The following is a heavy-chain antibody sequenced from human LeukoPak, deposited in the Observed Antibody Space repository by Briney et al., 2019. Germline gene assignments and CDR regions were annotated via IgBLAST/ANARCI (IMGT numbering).Heavy chain of an antibody. CDR2: INPSGGST. CDR3: ARGGYSSPRGWFDP. Sequence: ASVKVSCKASGYTFINYYIHWVRQAPGQGLEWMGIINPSGGSTTYPQKFQGRVTMNRDMSTSTVYMDLSSLRSEDTAVYYCARGGYSSPRGWFDPWGQGTLVTVSS. J-gene: IGHJ5*02. CDR1: GYTFINYY. D-gene: IGHD6-19*01. V-gene: IGHV1-46*01.